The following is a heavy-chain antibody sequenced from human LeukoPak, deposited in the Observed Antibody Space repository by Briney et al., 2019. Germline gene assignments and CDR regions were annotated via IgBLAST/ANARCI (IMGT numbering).Heavy chain of an antibody. J-gene: IGHJ4*02. CDR1: GGSISSYY. Sequence: SETLSLTCTVSGGSISSYYWSWIRQPAGKGLEWIGLIYTSGSTKYNPSLKSRITIPVDTSKNQFSLKLNSVTAADTAVYYCASNEGYWGQGTLVTVSS. CDR2: IYTSGST. D-gene: IGHD1-1*01. V-gene: IGHV4-4*07. CDR3: ASNEGY.